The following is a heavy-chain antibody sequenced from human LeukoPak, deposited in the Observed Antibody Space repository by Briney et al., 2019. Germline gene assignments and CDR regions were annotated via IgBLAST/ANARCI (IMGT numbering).Heavy chain of an antibody. CDR1: GFTFSSYA. V-gene: IGHV3-30-3*01. D-gene: IGHD3-22*01. CDR3: ARDRHITMIVLYYYGMDV. J-gene: IGHJ6*02. CDR2: ISYDGSNK. Sequence: PGRSLRLSCAASGFTFSSYAMHWVRQAPGKGLEWVAVISYDGSNKYYADSVKGRFTISRDNSKNTLYLQMNSLRAEDTAVYYCARDRHITMIVLYYYGMDVWGQGTTVTVSS.